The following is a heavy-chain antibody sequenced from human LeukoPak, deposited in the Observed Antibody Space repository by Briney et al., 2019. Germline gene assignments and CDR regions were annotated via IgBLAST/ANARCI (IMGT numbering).Heavy chain of an antibody. CDR1: GFTFSSYA. CDR3: AKGRIVGRLFGFDP. J-gene: IGHJ5*02. V-gene: IGHV3-23*01. CDR2: ISGSGGST. Sequence: QPGASLRLSCAASGFTFSSYAMSWVRQAPGKGLEWVSAISGSGGSTYYADSVKGRFTISRDNSKNTLYLQMNSLRAEDTAVYYCAKGRIVGRLFGFDPWGQGTLVTVSS. D-gene: IGHD2-15*01.